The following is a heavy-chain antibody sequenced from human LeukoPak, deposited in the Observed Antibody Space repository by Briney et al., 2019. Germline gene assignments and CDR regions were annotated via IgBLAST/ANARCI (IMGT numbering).Heavy chain of an antibody. Sequence: PSETLSLTCSVSGGSISSSSYYWSWIRQPAGKGLEWIGRIYTSGSTNYNPSLKSRVTMSVDTSKNQFSLKLSSVTAADTAVYYCARAELGYCSSASCRRGYYYYMDVWGKGTTVTVSS. CDR2: IYTSGST. CDR3: ARAELGYCSSASCRRGYYYYMDV. CDR1: GGSISSSSYY. V-gene: IGHV4-61*02. J-gene: IGHJ6*03. D-gene: IGHD2-2*01.